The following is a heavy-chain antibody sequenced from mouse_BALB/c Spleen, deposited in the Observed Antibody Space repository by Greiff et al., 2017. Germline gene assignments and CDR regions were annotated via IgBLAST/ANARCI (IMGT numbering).Heavy chain of an antibody. V-gene: IGHV5-9-3*01. J-gene: IGHJ3*01. CDR2: ISSGGSYT. Sequence: EVKVVESGGGLVKPGGSLKLSCAASGFTFSSYAMSWVRQTPEKRLEWVATISSGGSYTYYPDSVKGRFTISRDNAKNTLYLQMSSLRSEDTAMYYCARQSTMITAWFAYWGQGTLVTVSA. CDR1: GFTFSSYA. D-gene: IGHD2-4*01. CDR3: ARQSTMITAWFAY.